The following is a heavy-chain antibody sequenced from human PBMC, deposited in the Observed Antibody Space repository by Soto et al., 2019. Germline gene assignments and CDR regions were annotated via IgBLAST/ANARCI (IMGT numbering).Heavy chain of an antibody. CDR3: ARIESIARNWFDP. J-gene: IGHJ5*02. D-gene: IGHD6-13*01. Sequence: GESLKISCKGSGYSFTSYWIGWVRQMPGKGLEWMGIIYPGDSDTRYSPSFQGHVTFSVDTSISTAYLQWSSLKASDTAMYFCARIESIARNWFDPWGQGTLVTVSS. V-gene: IGHV5-51*01. CDR2: IYPGDSDT. CDR1: GYSFTSYW.